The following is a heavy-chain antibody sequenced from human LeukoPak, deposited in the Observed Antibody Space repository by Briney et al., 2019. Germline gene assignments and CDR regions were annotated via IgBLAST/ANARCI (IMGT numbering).Heavy chain of an antibody. D-gene: IGHD3-22*01. V-gene: IGHV4-59*01. Sequence: PSETLSLTCSVSGDSISSYYWTWIRQPPGKGLEWIGFIYHTGSTNYNPSLKSRVTISLDTSKNQFSLKLISVTAADTAVYYCARGVGSGYTDYWGQGALVTVSS. CDR3: ARGVGSGYTDY. J-gene: IGHJ4*02. CDR1: GDSISSYY. CDR2: IYHTGST.